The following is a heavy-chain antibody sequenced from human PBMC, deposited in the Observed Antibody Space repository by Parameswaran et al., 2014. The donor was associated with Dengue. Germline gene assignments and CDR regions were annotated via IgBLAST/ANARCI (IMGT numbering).Heavy chain of an antibody. J-gene: IGHJ4*02. CDR2: TKQDGSEK. V-gene: IGHV3-7*01. Sequence: VRQAPGKGLEWVANTKQDGSEKYYMDSVKGRFTISRDNAKNSLYLQMNSLRAEDTAVYYCARDSDFWSGYYIDYWGQGTLVTVSS. D-gene: IGHD3-3*01. CDR3: ARDSDFWSGYYIDY.